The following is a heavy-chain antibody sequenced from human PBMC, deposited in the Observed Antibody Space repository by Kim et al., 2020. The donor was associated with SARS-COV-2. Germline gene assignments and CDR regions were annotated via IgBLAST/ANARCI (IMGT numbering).Heavy chain of an antibody. D-gene: IGHD3-22*01. CDR1: GFTFSAHA. Sequence: GGSLRLSCVASGFTFSAHAMSWVRQAPGKGLEWVSGFSGSGISTYYADSVKGRFTISRDNSKHTIYLQMNSLRVDDTAIYYCAKDTSPSMIVVASFDHWGQRTLVTVSS. J-gene: IGHJ4*02. CDR2: FSGSGIST. V-gene: IGHV3-23*01. CDR3: AKDTSPSMIVVASFDH.